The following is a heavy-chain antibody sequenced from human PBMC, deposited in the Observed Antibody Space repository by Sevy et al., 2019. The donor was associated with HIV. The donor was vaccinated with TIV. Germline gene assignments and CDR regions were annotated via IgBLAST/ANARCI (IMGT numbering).Heavy chain of an antibody. CDR1: GFTFTTYD. V-gene: IGHV3-11*01. D-gene: IGHD4-17*01. J-gene: IGHJ6*02. Sequence: GGSLRLSCAASGFTFTTYDMTWVRQAPGKGLEWISYISGSDNTKYYADSVKGRFTISRDNAKNSLYLQMNSLRAEDTAVYYCARDHVKDGDLGDYYYFAMDVWGQGTTVTVSS. CDR3: ARDHVKDGDLGDYYYFAMDV. CDR2: ISGSDNTK.